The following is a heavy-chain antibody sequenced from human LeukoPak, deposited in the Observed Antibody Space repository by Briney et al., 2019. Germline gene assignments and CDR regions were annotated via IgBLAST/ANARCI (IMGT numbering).Heavy chain of an antibody. J-gene: IGHJ4*02. V-gene: IGHV4-30-4*01. CDR3: AGGNDYGNNPLGF. D-gene: IGHD2/OR15-2a*01. CDR1: GGSLSSGDCL. CDR2: IYYSGNT. Sequence: SETLSLTCAVSGGSLSSGDCLCPWFRQPPARGLEWVGYIYYSGNTYYNPSLKSRVTISVDTSKNHFSLKLSSVTAADTAVYYCAGGNDYGNNPLGFWGQGTLVTVSS.